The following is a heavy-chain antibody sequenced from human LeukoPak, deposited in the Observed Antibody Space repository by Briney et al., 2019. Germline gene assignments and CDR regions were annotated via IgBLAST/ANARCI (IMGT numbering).Heavy chain of an antibody. D-gene: IGHD4-23*01. Sequence: ASVKVSCKASGGTFISYAISWVRQAPGQGLEWMGGIIPIFGTANYAQKFQGRVTITADESTSTAYMELSSLRSKDTAAYYCARGYGGNSLNDYWGQGTLVTVSS. CDR1: GGTFISYA. CDR3: ARGYGGNSLNDY. J-gene: IGHJ4*02. V-gene: IGHV1-69*13. CDR2: IIPIFGTA.